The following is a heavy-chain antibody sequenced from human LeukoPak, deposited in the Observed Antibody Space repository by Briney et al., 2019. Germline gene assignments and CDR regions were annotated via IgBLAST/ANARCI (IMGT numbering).Heavy chain of an antibody. Sequence: PGGTLRLSCAASGFTFSSYGMSWVRQAPGKGLEWVSAISGSGGSTYYADSVKGRFTISRDNSKNTLYLQMNSLRAEDTAVYYCAKGDLPLVYGGAFEYWGQGTLVTVSS. CDR2: ISGSGGST. D-gene: IGHD2-2*02. CDR1: GFTFSSYG. J-gene: IGHJ4*02. CDR3: AKGDLPLVYGGAFEY. V-gene: IGHV3-23*01.